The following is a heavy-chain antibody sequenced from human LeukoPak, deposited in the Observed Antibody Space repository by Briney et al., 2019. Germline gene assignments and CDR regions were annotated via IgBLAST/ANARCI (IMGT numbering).Heavy chain of an antibody. CDR2: ISGSGGST. J-gene: IGHJ4*02. V-gene: IGHV3-23*01. CDR1: GFTFSSYA. CDR3: ATRVRDYDFWSAKNYDY. D-gene: IGHD3-3*01. Sequence: GGSLRLSCAASGFTFSSYAMSWVRQAPGKGLEWVSAISGSGGSTYYADSVKGRFTISRDNAKNSLYLQMNSLRAENTAVYYCATRVRDYDFWSAKNYDYWGQGTLVTVSS.